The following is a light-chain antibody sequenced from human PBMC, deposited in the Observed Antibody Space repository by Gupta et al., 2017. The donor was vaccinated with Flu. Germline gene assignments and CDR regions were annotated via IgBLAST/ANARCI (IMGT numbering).Light chain of an antibody. CDR1: QSVSTY. Sequence: PSSLSSSVGDRVTITCRASQSVSTYLNWYQQTPGQVPKLLISGASNLHSGVPARFSGSGSGTDFTLTISSLQPEDSATYYCQQRSNSPLTFGGGTKVEIK. CDR3: QQRSNSPLT. V-gene: IGKV1-39*01. CDR2: GAS. J-gene: IGKJ4*01.